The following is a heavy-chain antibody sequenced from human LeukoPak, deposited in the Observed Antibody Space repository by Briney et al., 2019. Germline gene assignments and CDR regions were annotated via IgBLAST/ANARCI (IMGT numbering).Heavy chain of an antibody. D-gene: IGHD1-26*01. CDR1: GYTSTSYA. CDR3: ARGSLADGFDY. J-gene: IGHJ4*02. V-gene: IGHV1-3*01. Sequence: GASVKVSCKASGYTSTSYAMHWVRQAPGQRLEWMGWINAGNGNTKYSQKFQGRVTITRDTSASTAYMELSSLRSEDTAVYYCARGSLADGFDYWGQGTLVTVSS. CDR2: INAGNGNT.